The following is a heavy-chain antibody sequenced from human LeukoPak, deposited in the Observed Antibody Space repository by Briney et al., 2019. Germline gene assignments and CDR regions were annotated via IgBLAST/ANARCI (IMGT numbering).Heavy chain of an antibody. V-gene: IGHV3-7*01. Sequence: PGGSLRLPCAASGFTFSSYWMSWVRQAPGKGLEWVANIKQDGSEKYYVDSVKGRFTISRDNSKNTLYLQMNSLRPEDTSVYYCAKDQQLQPFHYWGQGTLVTVSS. J-gene: IGHJ4*02. D-gene: IGHD2-2*01. CDR1: GFTFSSYW. CDR2: IKQDGSEK. CDR3: AKDQQLQPFHY.